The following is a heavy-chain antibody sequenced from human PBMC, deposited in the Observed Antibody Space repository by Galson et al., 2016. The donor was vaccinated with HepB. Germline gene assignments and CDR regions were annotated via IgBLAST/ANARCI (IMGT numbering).Heavy chain of an antibody. J-gene: IGHJ5*02. Sequence: SETLSLTCTVHGGSLGGYYWSWIRQPPGKGLEWIGEINHSGGTSYNPSLKGRVTISIDTSKNQFSLKLTSVTAADTAVYYCARPRLTTGSPYNSFDPWGQGTLVTVSS. CDR3: ARPRLTTGSPYNSFDP. V-gene: IGHV4-34*01. CDR1: GGSLGGYY. D-gene: IGHD1-1*01. CDR2: INHSGGT.